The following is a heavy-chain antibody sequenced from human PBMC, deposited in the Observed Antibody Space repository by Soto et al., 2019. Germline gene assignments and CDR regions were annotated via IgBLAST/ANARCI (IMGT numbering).Heavy chain of an antibody. J-gene: IGHJ6*02. CDR1: GYSFTSYW. V-gene: IGHV5-51*01. Sequence: HGESLKISCQGSGYSFTSYWIGWVRQMPGKGLEWMGIILPGDSDTRYSPSFQGQVTISADKSISTAYLQWSSLRASDTAMYYCARQDTFMVNGMDVWGQGTTVTVSS. CDR2: ILPGDSDT. CDR3: ARQDTFMVNGMDV. D-gene: IGHD5-18*01.